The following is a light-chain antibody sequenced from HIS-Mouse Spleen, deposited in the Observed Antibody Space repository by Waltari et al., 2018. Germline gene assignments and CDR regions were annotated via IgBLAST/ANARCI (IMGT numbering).Light chain of an antibody. CDR1: ALPKQY. V-gene: IGLV3-25*03. CDR3: QSADSSGTGWV. Sequence: SYELTQPLSVSVSPGQTARITCSGDALPKQYAYWYQQKLGQAPVLVIYKDSERPSGIPERFSGSSSGTTVTLTISGVQAEDEADYYCQSADSSGTGWVFGGGTKLTVL. CDR2: KDS. J-gene: IGLJ3*02.